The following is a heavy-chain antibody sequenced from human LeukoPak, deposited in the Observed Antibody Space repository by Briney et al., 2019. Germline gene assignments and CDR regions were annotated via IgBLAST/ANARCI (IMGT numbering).Heavy chain of an antibody. J-gene: IGHJ5*02. CDR3: ARGRTGTGGWFDP. V-gene: IGHV1-8*02. CDR2: MNPNSGNT. CDR1: GDPFTDYY. Sequence: ASVKVSCKASGDPFTDYYVHWVRQAPGQGLVWMGWMNPNSGNTGYAQKFQGRVTMTRNTSISTAYMELSSLRSEDTAVYYCARGRTGTGGWFDPWGQGTLVTVSS. D-gene: IGHD1-1*01.